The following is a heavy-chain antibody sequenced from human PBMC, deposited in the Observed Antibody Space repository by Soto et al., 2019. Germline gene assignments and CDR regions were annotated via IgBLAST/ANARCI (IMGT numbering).Heavy chain of an antibody. CDR3: ARRDRSGYSYWLDT. CDR2: ISYSGST. CDR1: GGSIIDGYY. D-gene: IGHD3-22*01. V-gene: IGHV4-31*03. Sequence: SETLSLTCTVSGGSIIDGYYWSWIRQHPGKGLEWIGSISYSGSTSYNPSLKSRLTISVDRSKSQFSLNLSSVTAADTAVYYCARRDRSGYSYWLDTWGQGTLVTVSS. J-gene: IGHJ5*02.